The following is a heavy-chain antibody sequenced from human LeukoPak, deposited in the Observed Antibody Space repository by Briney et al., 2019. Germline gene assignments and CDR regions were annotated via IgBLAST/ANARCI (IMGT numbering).Heavy chain of an antibody. J-gene: IGHJ4*02. D-gene: IGHD3-22*01. CDR3: AKDKRGSPLGYDSSGAPGTLDY. Sequence: PGGSLRLSCAASGVTFSSYAMSWVRQAPGKGLEWVSAISGSGGSTYYADSVKGRFTISRDNSKNTLYLQMNSLRAEDTAVYYCAKDKRGSPLGYDSSGAPGTLDYWGQGTLVTVSS. V-gene: IGHV3-23*01. CDR1: GVTFSSYA. CDR2: ISGSGGST.